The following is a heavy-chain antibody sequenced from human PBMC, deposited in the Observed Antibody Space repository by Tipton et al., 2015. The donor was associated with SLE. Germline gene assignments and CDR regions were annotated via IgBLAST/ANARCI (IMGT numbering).Heavy chain of an antibody. CDR2: IYYSGST. CDR1: GGSISSHY. CDR3: ARVHDYGGYFDY. D-gene: IGHD4-23*01. Sequence: TLSLTCTVSGGSISSHYWSWIRQPPGKGLEWIGYIYYSGSTNYNPSLKSRVTISVDTSKSQFSLKLSSVTAADTAVYYCARVHDYGGYFDYWGQGTLVTVSS. V-gene: IGHV4-59*11. J-gene: IGHJ4*02.